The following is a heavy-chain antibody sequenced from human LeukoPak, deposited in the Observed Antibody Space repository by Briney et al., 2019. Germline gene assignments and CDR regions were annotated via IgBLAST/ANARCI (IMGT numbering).Heavy chain of an antibody. CDR1: GFTFSSYG. V-gene: IGHV3-23*01. CDR2: ISGDAGRT. D-gene: IGHD1-26*01. CDR3: ARVLLGATAP. Sequence: GGSLRLSCAASGFTFSSYGMNWVRQAPGKGLEWVSGISGDAGRTYYADSVKGRFTISRDNAKNSLYLQMNSLRAEDTAVYYCARVLLGATAPWGQGTLVTVSS. J-gene: IGHJ4*02.